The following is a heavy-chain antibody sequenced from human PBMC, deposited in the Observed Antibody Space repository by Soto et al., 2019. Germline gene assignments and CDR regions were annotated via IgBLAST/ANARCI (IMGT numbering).Heavy chain of an antibody. D-gene: IGHD5-18*01. V-gene: IGHV3-74*01. CDR1: GFSFSNYW. CDR3: ARSGYSYGPFDV. Sequence: PGGSLRLACADSGFSFSNYWMHWLRQGPEKGLVWVSRINTDGSSTNYADSVRGRFTISRDNAKSTLYLQMNSLRAEDTAVYYCARSGYSYGPFDVWGQGTLVTVSS. J-gene: IGHJ4*02. CDR2: INTDGSST.